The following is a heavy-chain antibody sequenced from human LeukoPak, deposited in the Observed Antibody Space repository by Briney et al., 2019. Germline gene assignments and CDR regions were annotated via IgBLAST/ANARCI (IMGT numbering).Heavy chain of an antibody. CDR2: IIPIFGTA. CDR3: ARRWGWGIAAAGKSPMGDAFDI. J-gene: IGHJ3*02. D-gene: IGHD6-13*01. V-gene: IGHV1-69*13. CDR1: GGTFSSYA. Sequence: GASVKVSCKASGGTFSSYAISWVRQAPGQGLEWMGGIIPIFGTANYAQKFQGRVTITADESTSTAYMELSSLRSEDTAVYYCARRWGWGIAAAGKSPMGDAFDIWGQGTMVTVSS.